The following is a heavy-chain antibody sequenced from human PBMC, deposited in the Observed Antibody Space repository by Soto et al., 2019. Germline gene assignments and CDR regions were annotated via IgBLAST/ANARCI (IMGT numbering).Heavy chain of an antibody. D-gene: IGHD3-10*01. Sequence: QVQLQQSGAEVKKPGASVTISCKTSGYTFTSYTLHWVRQAPGQGLEWMGWINAGNGREKYSQRFQDRVSLSTDKGVGGMGGTNAGKGREKYYRGSQDGFALSTDKPAPPANRELRSPRSENRAMFFWAGGGGWVGEASFDSWGQGTLVTVSS. CDR1: GYTFTSYT. CDR2: INAGNGRE. CDR3: DGFALSTDKPAPPANRELRSPRSENRAMFFWAGGGGWVGEASFDS. V-gene: IGHV1-3*01. J-gene: IGHJ4*02.